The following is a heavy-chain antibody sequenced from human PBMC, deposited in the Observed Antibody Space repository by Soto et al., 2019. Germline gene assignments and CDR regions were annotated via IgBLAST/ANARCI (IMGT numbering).Heavy chain of an antibody. V-gene: IGHV4-61*01. CDR3: ARGQLWLPSYFDY. Sequence: QVQLQESGPGLVKPSETLSLTCTVSGGSVSSGSYYWSWIRQPPGKGLEWIGYIYYSGSTNYNPSLKSRVTISVDTSKNQFSLKLSSVTAADTAVYYCARGQLWLPSYFDYWGQGTLVTVSS. CDR1: GGSVSSGSYY. J-gene: IGHJ4*02. CDR2: IYYSGST. D-gene: IGHD5-18*01.